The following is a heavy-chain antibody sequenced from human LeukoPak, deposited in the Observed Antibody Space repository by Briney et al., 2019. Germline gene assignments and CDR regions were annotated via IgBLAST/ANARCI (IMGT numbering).Heavy chain of an antibody. V-gene: IGHV3-21*01. CDR3: TRGRQQWLVGSAFDI. CDR1: GFTFSSYS. J-gene: IGHJ3*02. D-gene: IGHD6-19*01. Sequence: GGSLRLSCAASGFTFSSYSMNWVRQAPGKGLEWVSSISSSSSYIYYADSVKGRFTISRDNAKNSLYLQMNSLTAEDTAVYYCTRGRQQWLVGSAFDIGGQGTMVTVSS. CDR2: ISSSSSYI.